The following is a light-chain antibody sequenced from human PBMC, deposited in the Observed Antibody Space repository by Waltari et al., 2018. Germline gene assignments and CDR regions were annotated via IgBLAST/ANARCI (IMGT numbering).Light chain of an antibody. V-gene: IGKV3-20*01. CDR3: QQYDGSSVT. CDR1: QTIRGSW. Sequence: EIVLTQSPGTLSLSPGERATLSCRASQTIRGSWLTWYPQKPGQAPRLVIYGASIRATAIPDRFSCSGSGTDFTLTISRLEPEDFAVYYCQQYDGSSVTFGGGTKVEIK. J-gene: IGKJ4*01. CDR2: GAS.